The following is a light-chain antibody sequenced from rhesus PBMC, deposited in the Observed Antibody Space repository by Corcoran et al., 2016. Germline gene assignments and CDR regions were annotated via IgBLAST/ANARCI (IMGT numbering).Light chain of an antibody. CDR3: SSYASSSTYI. CDR1: SSDIGGYNR. V-gene: IGLV2-13*03. J-gene: IGLJ1*01. CDR2: EVS. Sequence: QAAPTQSPSMSGSPGQSVTISCAGTSSDIGGYNRVSWYQQHPGKAPKLMIYEVSKRPSGVSDRFTGPKSGNTASLTISGLQAEDEADYYCSSYASSSTYIFGAGTRLTVL.